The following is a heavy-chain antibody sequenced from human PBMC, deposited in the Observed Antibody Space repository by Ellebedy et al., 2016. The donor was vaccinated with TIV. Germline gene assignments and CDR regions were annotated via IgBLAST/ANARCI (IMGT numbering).Heavy chain of an antibody. J-gene: IGHJ5*01. D-gene: IGHD3-22*01. CDR3: ARGRQSDDSSAYYLDS. V-gene: IGHV4-59*12. CDR1: GASTSSYY. Sequence: SETLSLTXTVSGASTSSYYWSWIRQPPGKGLEWVGYFYYTGSIKYNPSLKSRVAISVDTSKNQFSLKLSPVTAADTAVYYCARGRQSDDSSAYYLDSWGQGTRVIVSS. CDR2: FYYTGSI.